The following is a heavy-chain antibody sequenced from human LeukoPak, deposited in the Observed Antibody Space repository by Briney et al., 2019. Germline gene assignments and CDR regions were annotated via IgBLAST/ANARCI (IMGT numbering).Heavy chain of an antibody. J-gene: IGHJ4*02. D-gene: IGHD3-22*01. CDR3: ANGGYYYDSSGYFDY. CDR1: GFTFSSYW. Sequence: PGGSLRLSCAASGFTFSSYWMHWVRQAPGKGLVWVSRLNSDGSSTSYADSVKGRFTISRDNAKNTLYLQMNSLRAEDTAVYYCANGGYYYDSSGYFDYWGQGTLVTVSS. V-gene: IGHV3-74*01. CDR2: LNSDGSST.